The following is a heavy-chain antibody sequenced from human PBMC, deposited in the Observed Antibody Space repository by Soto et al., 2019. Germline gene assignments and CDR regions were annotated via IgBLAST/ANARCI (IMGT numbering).Heavy chain of an antibody. CDR3: ANGYSLGRVYYYYYYGMDV. J-gene: IGHJ6*02. D-gene: IGHD5-18*01. Sequence: GGSLRLSCAASGFTFSSYGMHWVRQAPGKGLEWVAVISYDGSNKYYADSVKGRFTISRDNSKNTLYLQMNSLRAEDTAVYYCANGYSLGRVYYYYYYGMDVWGQGTTVTVSS. CDR2: ISYDGSNK. CDR1: GFTFSSYG. V-gene: IGHV3-30*18.